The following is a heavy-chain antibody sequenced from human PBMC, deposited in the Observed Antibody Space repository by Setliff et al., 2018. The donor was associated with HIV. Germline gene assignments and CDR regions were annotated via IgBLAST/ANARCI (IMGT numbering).Heavy chain of an antibody. CDR1: GGTFSSYA. J-gene: IGHJ4*02. CDR2: IIPMLGIT. CDR3: ARGAPTINDY. D-gene: IGHD3-10*01. Sequence: SVKVSCKAYGGTFSSYAITWVRQAPGQGLECMGGIIPMLGITNYAQRFQGRLTITADEYTGTAYMELSSLRSEDTAVYYCARGAPTINDYWGQGTLVTVSS. V-gene: IGHV1-69*10.